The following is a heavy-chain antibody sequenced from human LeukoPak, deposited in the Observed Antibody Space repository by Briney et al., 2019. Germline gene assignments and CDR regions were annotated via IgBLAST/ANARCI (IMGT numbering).Heavy chain of an antibody. Sequence: GGSLRLSCAASGFTFSSYSMNWVRQAPGKGLEWVSYISSSSSTIYYADSVKGRFTISRDNAKNSLYLQMNSLRAEDTAVYYCARDRRVGYGSGSYQPFDIWGQGTMVTVSS. J-gene: IGHJ3*02. CDR1: GFTFSSYS. D-gene: IGHD3-10*01. CDR3: ARDRRVGYGSGSYQPFDI. V-gene: IGHV3-48*01. CDR2: ISSSSSTI.